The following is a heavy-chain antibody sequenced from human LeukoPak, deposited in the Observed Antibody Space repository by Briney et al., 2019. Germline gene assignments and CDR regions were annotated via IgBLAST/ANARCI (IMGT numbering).Heavy chain of an antibody. CDR3: ARAPYYYDSSGYFDAFDI. V-gene: IGHV3-66*01. Sequence: GGSLRLSCAASGFTVISNYMSWVRRAPGKGLEWVSVIYSGGSTYYADSVKGRFTISRDNSKNTLYLQMISLRAEDTAVYYCARAPYYYDSSGYFDAFDIWGQGTMVTVSS. D-gene: IGHD3-22*01. CDR1: GFTVISNY. CDR2: IYSGGST. J-gene: IGHJ3*02.